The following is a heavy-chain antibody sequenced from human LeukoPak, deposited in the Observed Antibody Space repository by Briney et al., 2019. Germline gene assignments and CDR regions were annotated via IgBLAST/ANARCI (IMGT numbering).Heavy chain of an antibody. D-gene: IGHD1-1*01. Sequence: GASVKVSCKASGYTFTNYAMHWVRQAPGQRLEWMGWINGGNGNTKYSQEFQGRVTITRNTSISTAYMELSSLRSEDTAVYYCARVIGNWNDDRDAFDIWGQGTMVTVSS. V-gene: IGHV1-3*03. CDR2: INGGNGNT. J-gene: IGHJ3*02. CDR3: ARVIGNWNDDRDAFDI. CDR1: GYTFTNYA.